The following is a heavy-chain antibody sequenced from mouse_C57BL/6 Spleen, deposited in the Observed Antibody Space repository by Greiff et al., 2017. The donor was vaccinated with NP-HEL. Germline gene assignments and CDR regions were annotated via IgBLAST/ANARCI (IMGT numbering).Heavy chain of an antibody. CDR3: ARDRGAGGYFDY. V-gene: IGHV5-4*01. Sequence: EVKLMESGGGLVKPGGSLKLSCAASGFTFSSYAMSWVRQTPEKRLEWVATISDGGSYTYYPDNVKGRFTISRDNAKNNLYLQMSHLKSEDTAMYYCARDRGAGGYFDYWGQGTTLTVSS. J-gene: IGHJ2*01. CDR1: GFTFSSYA. CDR2: ISDGGSYT. D-gene: IGHD3-3*01.